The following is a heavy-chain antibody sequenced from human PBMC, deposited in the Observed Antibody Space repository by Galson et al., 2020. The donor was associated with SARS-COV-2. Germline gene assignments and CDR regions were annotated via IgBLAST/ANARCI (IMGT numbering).Heavy chain of an antibody. Sequence: SGPTLVKPTQTLTLNCTFSGFSLDRSGVGVGWIRQSPGEALEWLALIYWNDVSRYSPSLRGRLTITKDSSKNQVVLTMTNMDPVDTATYFFAHRPCETGKRGPDFDAWGPGTLVTVAS. CDR2: IYWNDVS. J-gene: IGHJ4*02. V-gene: IGHV2-5*01. D-gene: IGHD7-27*01. CDR3: AHRPCETGKRGPDFDA. CDR1: GFSLDRSGVG.